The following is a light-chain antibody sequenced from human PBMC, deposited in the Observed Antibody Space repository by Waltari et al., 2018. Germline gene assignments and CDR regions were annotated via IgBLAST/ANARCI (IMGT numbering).Light chain of an antibody. CDR2: GAS. V-gene: IGKV3-20*01. CDR3: QQYGSSPLT. J-gene: IGKJ4*01. Sequence: EIVLTQSPGTLSLSPGERATLSCRASQSLISNLAWYLQKPGQAPRLLIYGASSRATGIPDRFSGSGSGTDFTLTISRLEPEDFAVYYCQQYGSSPLTFGGGTKVEIK. CDR1: QSLISN.